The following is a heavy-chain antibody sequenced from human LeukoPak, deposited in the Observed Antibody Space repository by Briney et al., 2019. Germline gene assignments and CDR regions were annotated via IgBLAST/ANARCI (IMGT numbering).Heavy chain of an antibody. CDR2: VSAYNGNT. CDR3: ARDYRANRVDY. Sequence: ASVKVSCKASGYTLTSHGISWVRQAPGQGLEWMGWVSAYNGNTNYAQELQGRVTMTTDTSTSTAYMELRSLRSDDTAVYYCARDYRANRVDYWGQGTLVTVSS. J-gene: IGHJ4*02. CDR1: GYTLTSHG. V-gene: IGHV1-18*01. D-gene: IGHD3-16*02.